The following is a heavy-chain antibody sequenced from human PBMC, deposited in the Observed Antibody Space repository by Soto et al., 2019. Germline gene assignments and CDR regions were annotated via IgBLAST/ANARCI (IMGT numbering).Heavy chain of an antibody. CDR2: ISGSGGST. Sequence: EVQLLESGGGLVQPGGSLRLSCAASGFTFSDYAMNWVRQAPGKGLEWVSAISGSGGSTYYPDSVKGLFTISRDNSKHTLFLQMNSLRAEDTAVYYCANGRFLEWLLPDNWFDPWGQGTLVTVSS. CDR1: GFTFSDYA. D-gene: IGHD3-3*01. CDR3: ANGRFLEWLLPDNWFDP. V-gene: IGHV3-23*01. J-gene: IGHJ5*02.